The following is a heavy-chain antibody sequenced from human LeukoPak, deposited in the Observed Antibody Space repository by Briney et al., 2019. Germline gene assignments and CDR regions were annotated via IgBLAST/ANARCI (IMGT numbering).Heavy chain of an antibody. Sequence: KPSETLSLTCAVSGYSISSGYYWGWIRQPPGKGLEWIGSIYHSGSTYYNPSLTSRVTISVDTSKNQFSLKLSSVTAADTAVYYCARGLTYYDFWSGHHPGSYYMDVWGKGTTVTVSS. D-gene: IGHD3-3*01. J-gene: IGHJ6*03. CDR2: IYHSGST. V-gene: IGHV4-38-2*01. CDR1: GYSISSGYY. CDR3: ARGLTYYDFWSGHHPGSYYMDV.